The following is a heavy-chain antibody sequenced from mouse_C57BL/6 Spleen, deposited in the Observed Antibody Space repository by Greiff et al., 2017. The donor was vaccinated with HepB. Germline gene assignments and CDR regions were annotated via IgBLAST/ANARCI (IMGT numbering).Heavy chain of an antibody. CDR1: GYTFTDYN. D-gene: IGHD1-2*01. V-gene: IGHV1-18*01. J-gene: IGHJ4*01. CDR2: INPNNGGT. Sequence: VQLQQSGPELVKPGASVKIPCKASGYTFTDYNMDWVKQSHGKSLEWIGDINPNNGGTIYNQKFKGKATLTVDKSSSTAYMELRSLTSEDTAVYYCARYPFTTAGVAMDYWGQGTSVTVSS. CDR3: ARYPFTTAGVAMDY.